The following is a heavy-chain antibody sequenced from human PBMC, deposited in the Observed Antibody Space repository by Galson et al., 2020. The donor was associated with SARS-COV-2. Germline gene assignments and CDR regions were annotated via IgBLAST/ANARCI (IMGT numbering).Heavy chain of an antibody. V-gene: IGHV1-46*03. CDR2: INPSGGST. Sequence: ASVKVSCKASGYTFTSYYMHWVRQAPGQGLEWMGIINPSGGSTSYAQKFQGRVTMTRDTSTSTVYMELSSLRSEDTAVYYCARGGRYFDWLLQSPESVGYYFDYWGQGTLVTVSS. CDR1: GYTFTSYY. J-gene: IGHJ4*02. D-gene: IGHD3-9*01. CDR3: ARGGRYFDWLLQSPESVGYYFDY.